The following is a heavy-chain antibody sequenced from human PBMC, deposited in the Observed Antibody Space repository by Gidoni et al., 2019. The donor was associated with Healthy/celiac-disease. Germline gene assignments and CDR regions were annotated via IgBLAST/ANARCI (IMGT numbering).Heavy chain of an antibody. CDR1: GFTVSSNY. Sequence: EVQLVETGGGLIQPGGSLRLSCAASGFTVSSNYMSWVRQAPGKGLEWVSVIYSGGSTYYADSVKGRFTISRDNSKNTLYLQMNSLRAEDTAVYYCARENRYDYVWGSYRYLDYWGQGTLVTVSS. J-gene: IGHJ4*02. D-gene: IGHD3-16*02. CDR2: IYSGGST. V-gene: IGHV3-53*02. CDR3: ARENRYDYVWGSYRYLDY.